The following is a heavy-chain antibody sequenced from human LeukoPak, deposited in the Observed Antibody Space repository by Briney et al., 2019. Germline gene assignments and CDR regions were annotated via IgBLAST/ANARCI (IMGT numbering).Heavy chain of an antibody. D-gene: IGHD3-22*01. CDR3: ARAADSSGYYDY. J-gene: IGHJ4*02. CDR2: ISGNGGVT. CDR1: GFTFSNYA. Sequence: GGSLRLSCAASGFTFSNYAMSWVRQAPGKELEWVSGISGNGGVTYYADSVKGRFTISRDNAKNTLYLQMNSLRAEDTAVYYCARAADSSGYYDYWGQGTLVTVSS. V-gene: IGHV3-23*01.